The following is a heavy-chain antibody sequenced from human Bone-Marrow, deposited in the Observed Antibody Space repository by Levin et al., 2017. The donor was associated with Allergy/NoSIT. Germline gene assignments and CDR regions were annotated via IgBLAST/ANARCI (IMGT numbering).Heavy chain of an antibody. V-gene: IGHV3-48*02. Sequence: GGSLRLSCAASGFSFSNHAMNWVRQAPGKGLEWLSYIDKSSRTIYYADSVRGQFTISRDNAQNLLYLQMNSLTDEDRAVYYCARDIRGYACDYWGQGTLVTVSS. CDR3: ARDIRGYACDY. D-gene: IGHD5-12*01. CDR1: GFSFSNHA. J-gene: IGHJ4*02. CDR2: IDKSSRTI.